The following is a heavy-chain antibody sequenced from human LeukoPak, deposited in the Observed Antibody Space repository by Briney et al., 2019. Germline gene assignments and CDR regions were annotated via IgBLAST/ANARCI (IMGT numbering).Heavy chain of an antibody. V-gene: IGHV3-30*02. CDR1: GFTFSSYG. Sequence: GGSLRLSRAASGFTFSSYGMHWVRQAPGKGLEWVAFIRYDGSNKYYADSVKGRFTISRDNSKNTLYLQMNSLRAEDTAVYYCAKGGLGYCSSTSCIRTHFDYWGQGTLVTVSS. CDR3: AKGGLGYCSSTSCIRTHFDY. CDR2: IRYDGSNK. J-gene: IGHJ4*02. D-gene: IGHD2-2*01.